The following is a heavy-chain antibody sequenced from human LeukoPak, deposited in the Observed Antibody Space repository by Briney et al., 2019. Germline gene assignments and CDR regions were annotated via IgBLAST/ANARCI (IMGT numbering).Heavy chain of an antibody. CDR1: GGSISSYY. V-gene: IGHV4-59*01. D-gene: IGHD6-6*01. Sequence: SGTLSLTCTVSGGSISSYYWSWIRQPPGKGLEWIGYIYYSGSTNYNPSLKSRVTISVDTSTNQFSLKLSSVTAADTAVYYCARDGRDKFSSSSRYYYYYYMDVWGKGTTVTVSS. J-gene: IGHJ6*03. CDR3: ARDGRDKFSSSSRYYYYYYMDV. CDR2: IYYSGST.